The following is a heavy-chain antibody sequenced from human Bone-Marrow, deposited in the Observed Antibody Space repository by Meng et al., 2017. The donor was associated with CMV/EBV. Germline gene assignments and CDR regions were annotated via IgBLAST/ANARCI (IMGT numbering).Heavy chain of an antibody. CDR3: ARGPITMIGDY. V-gene: IGHV1-8*03. CDR1: GYTFTSYD. CDR2: MNPNSGNT. J-gene: IGHJ4*02. D-gene: IGHD3-22*01. Sequence: ASVKVSCKASGYTFTSYDINWVRQATGQGLEWMGWMNPNSGNTGYAQKFQGRVTITRNTSISTAYMELRSLRSDDTAVYYCARGPITMIGDYWGQGTLVTVSS.